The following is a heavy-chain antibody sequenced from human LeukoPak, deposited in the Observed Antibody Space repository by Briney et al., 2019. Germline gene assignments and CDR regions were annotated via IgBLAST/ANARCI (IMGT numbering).Heavy chain of an antibody. CDR2: LYSGGDI. Sequence: PGRSLRLSCAASGFIFSTYDMHWVRQAPGKGLEWVSLLYSGGDIYYADSVKGRFTISRDNSRNTLYLQMNTLRVEDSAVYYCARDRAPPTSWYFDLWGRGTLVTVSS. CDR1: GFIFSTYD. J-gene: IGHJ2*01. D-gene: IGHD3-10*01. CDR3: ARDRAPPTSWYFDL. V-gene: IGHV3-53*01.